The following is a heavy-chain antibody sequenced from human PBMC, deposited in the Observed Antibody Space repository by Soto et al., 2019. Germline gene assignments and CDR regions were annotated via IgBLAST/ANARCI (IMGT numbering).Heavy chain of an antibody. J-gene: IGHJ4*02. Sequence: QVQLVQSGAEVKKPGSSVKVSCKASGGTFSSYAISWVRQAPGQGLEWMGGIIPIFGTANYAQKFQGRVTITADEPTSTAYMELSSLRSEDTAVYYCARDGYYYVSSGYYYYFDYWGQGTLVTVSS. D-gene: IGHD3-22*01. CDR2: IIPIFGTA. CDR1: GGTFSSYA. CDR3: ARDGYYYVSSGYYYYFDY. V-gene: IGHV1-69*12.